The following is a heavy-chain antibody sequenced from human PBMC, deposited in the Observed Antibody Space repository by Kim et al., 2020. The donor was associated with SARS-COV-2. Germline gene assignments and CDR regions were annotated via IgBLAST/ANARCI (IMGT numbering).Heavy chain of an antibody. CDR1: GGSFSGYY. D-gene: IGHD5-12*01. CDR3: ARGIRDGYNLLMWKKGSYYFDY. Sequence: SETLSLTCAVYGGSFSGYYWSWIRQPPGKGLEWIGEINHSGSTNYNPSLKSRVTISVDTSKNQFSLKLSSVTAADTAVYYCARGIRDGYNLLMWKKGSYYFDYWGQGTLVTVSS. J-gene: IGHJ4*02. CDR2: INHSGST. V-gene: IGHV4-34*01.